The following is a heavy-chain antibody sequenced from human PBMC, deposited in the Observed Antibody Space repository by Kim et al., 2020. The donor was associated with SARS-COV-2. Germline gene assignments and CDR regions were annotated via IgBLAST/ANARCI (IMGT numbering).Heavy chain of an antibody. CDR2: IYSGGST. Sequence: GGSLRLSCAASGFTVSSNYMSWVRQAPGKGLEWVSVIYSGGSTYYADSAKGRFTISRANSKNTLYLQMNSLRAEDTAVYYCARDPSYDILCGYWAPHAFVTRGQGTMVPVSS. CDR3: ARDPSYDILCGYWAPHAFVT. CDR1: GFTVSSNY. V-gene: IGHV3-66*01. D-gene: IGHD3-9*01. J-gene: IGHJ3*02.